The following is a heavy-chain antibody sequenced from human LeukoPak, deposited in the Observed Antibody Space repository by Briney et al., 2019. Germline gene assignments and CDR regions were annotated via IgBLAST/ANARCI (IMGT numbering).Heavy chain of an antibody. Sequence: GSSVKVSCKASGGTFSSYAISWVRQAPGQGLEWMGRIIPIFGIANYAQKFQGRVTITADKSTGTAYMELSSLGSEDTAVYYCARERGIVVVPAATPNWFDPWGQGTLVTVSS. J-gene: IGHJ5*02. CDR1: GGTFSSYA. CDR2: IIPIFGIA. D-gene: IGHD2-2*01. V-gene: IGHV1-69*04. CDR3: ARERGIVVVPAATPNWFDP.